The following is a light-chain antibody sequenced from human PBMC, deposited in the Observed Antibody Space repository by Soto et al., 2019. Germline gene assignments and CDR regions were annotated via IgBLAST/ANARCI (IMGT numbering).Light chain of an antibody. CDR1: QSVNNF. Sequence: ETLLTQSPATLSLSPGERATLSCRASQSVNNFLAWYQQKPGQAPRLLIYDASYRATGIPTRFSASGSGTDFSLTSSSHEHEDFAIYYCQQRGNWPATFGPGTKVEIK. J-gene: IGKJ3*01. V-gene: IGKV3-11*01. CDR3: QQRGNWPAT. CDR2: DAS.